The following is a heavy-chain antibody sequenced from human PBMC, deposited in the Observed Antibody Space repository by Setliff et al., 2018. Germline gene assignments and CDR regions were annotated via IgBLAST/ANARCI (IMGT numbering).Heavy chain of an antibody. CDR2: INPNSGGT. Sequence: ASVKVSCKASGYTFTGYHMHWVRQAPGQGLEWMGWINPNSGGTNYAQKFQGRVTMTRDTSISTAYMELSRLRSDDTAVYYCAREIRVVVPAAPRYYGMDVWGQGTTVTVSS. V-gene: IGHV1-2*02. J-gene: IGHJ6*02. D-gene: IGHD2-2*01. CDR1: GYTFTGYH. CDR3: AREIRVVVPAAPRYYGMDV.